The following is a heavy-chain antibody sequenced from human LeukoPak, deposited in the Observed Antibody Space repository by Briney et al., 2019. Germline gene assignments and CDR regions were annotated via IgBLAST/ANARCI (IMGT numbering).Heavy chain of an antibody. CDR3: AKDLSVTTSPGLFDY. V-gene: IGHV3-23*01. Sequence: PGGSLRLSCAASGFTFSSYAMSWVRQAPGKGLEWVSAISGSGGSTYYADSVKGRFTISRDNSKNTLYLQMNSLRAEDTAVYYCAKDLSVTTSPGLFDYWGQGTLVTVSS. J-gene: IGHJ4*02. D-gene: IGHD4-17*01. CDR1: GFTFSSYA. CDR2: ISGSGGST.